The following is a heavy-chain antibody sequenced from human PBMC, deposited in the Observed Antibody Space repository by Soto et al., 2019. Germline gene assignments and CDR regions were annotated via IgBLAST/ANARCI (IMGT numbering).Heavy chain of an antibody. D-gene: IGHD3-3*01. CDR2: IYYSGST. J-gene: IGHJ6*02. Sequence: PSETLSLTCTVSGGSISSSSYYLGWIRQPPGKGLEWIGSIYYSGSTYYNPSLKSRVTISVDTSKNQFSLKLSSVTAADTAVYYCARRARYYDPYYYYGMDVWGQGTTVTVSS. CDR1: GGSISSSSYY. CDR3: ARRARYYDPYYYYGMDV. V-gene: IGHV4-39*01.